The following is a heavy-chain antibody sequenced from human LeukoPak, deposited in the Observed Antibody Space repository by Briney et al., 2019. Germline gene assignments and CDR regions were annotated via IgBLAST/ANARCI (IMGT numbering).Heavy chain of an antibody. CDR2: ISGSGGST. J-gene: IGHJ3*02. CDR3: ARDLFGELYPGAFDI. CDR1: GFTFSSYA. D-gene: IGHD3-10*01. Sequence: GGSLRLSCAASGFTFSSYAMSWVRQAPGKGLEWVSAISGSGGSTYYADSVKGRFTISRDNSKNTLYLQMNSLRAEDTAVYYCARDLFGELYPGAFDIWGQGTMVTVSS. V-gene: IGHV3-23*01.